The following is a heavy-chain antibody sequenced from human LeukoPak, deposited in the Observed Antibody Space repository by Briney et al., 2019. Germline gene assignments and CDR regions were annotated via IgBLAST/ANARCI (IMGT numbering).Heavy chain of an antibody. J-gene: IGHJ4*02. D-gene: IGHD2-2*02. Sequence: SETLSLTCTVSGGSISSGDYYWSWIRQPPGKGLEWIGYIYYSGSTYYNPSLKSRVTISVDTSKNQFSLKLSSVTAADTAVYYCARVRLYCSSTSCYNFDYWGQGTLVTVSS. CDR2: IYYSGST. CDR1: GGSISSGDYY. V-gene: IGHV4-30-4*01. CDR3: ARVRLYCSSTSCYNFDY.